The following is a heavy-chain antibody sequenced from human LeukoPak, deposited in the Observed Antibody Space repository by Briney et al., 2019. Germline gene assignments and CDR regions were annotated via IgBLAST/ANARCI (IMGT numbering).Heavy chain of an antibody. V-gene: IGHV3-15*01. Sequence: GGSLRLSCAASGFTFKNAWMSWVRQAPGKGLEWLGRIKSNTDGGTIDYAAPVKGRFTISRDDSEKMLFLQMNSLITEDTAVYHCTTDLRWYNIWYAGYWGQGTLVTVSS. CDR1: GFTFKNAW. D-gene: IGHD1-14*01. CDR2: IKSNTDGGTI. J-gene: IGHJ4*02. CDR3: TTDLRWYNIWYAGY.